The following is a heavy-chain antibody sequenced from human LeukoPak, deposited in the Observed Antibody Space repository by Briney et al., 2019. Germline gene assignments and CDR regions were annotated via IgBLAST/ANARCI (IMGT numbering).Heavy chain of an antibody. Sequence: PGGSLRLSCAASGFTFSSYAMGWVRQAPGKGLVWVSSIGGSGGSTYYADSVKGRFTISRDNSKNTLYLQMNSLRAEDTAVYYCAKVETAAAATLRGFDYWGQGTLVTVSS. D-gene: IGHD6-13*01. CDR3: AKVETAAAATLRGFDY. CDR1: GFTFSSYA. V-gene: IGHV3-23*01. CDR2: IGGSGGST. J-gene: IGHJ4*02.